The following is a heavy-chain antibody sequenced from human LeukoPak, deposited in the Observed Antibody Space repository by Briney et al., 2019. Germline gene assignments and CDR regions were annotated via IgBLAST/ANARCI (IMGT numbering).Heavy chain of an antibody. CDR2: ISYDGSNK. J-gene: IGHJ4*02. V-gene: IGHV3-30-3*01. CDR1: GFTFSSYA. Sequence: GGSLRLSCAASGFTFSSYAMLWVRQAPGKGLEWVAVISYDGSNKYYADSVKGRFTISRDNSKNTLYLQMNSLRAEDTAVYYCARDAAYYYDSSGYLDYWGQGTLVTVSS. D-gene: IGHD3-22*01. CDR3: ARDAAYYYDSSGYLDY.